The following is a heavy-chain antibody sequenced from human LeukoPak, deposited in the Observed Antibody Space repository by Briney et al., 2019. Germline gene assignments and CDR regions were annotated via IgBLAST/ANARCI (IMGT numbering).Heavy chain of an antibody. J-gene: IGHJ4*02. Sequence: GGSLRLSCAASGFTFSGYWTHWVRQAPGKGLVWVSRINSDGSTTSYADSVRGRFTISRDNAKNTLYLQMNSLRAEDTAVYYCARVIYSGWEGELSDWGQGTLVTVSS. CDR3: ARVIYSGWEGELSD. CDR1: GFTFSGYW. D-gene: IGHD6-19*01. V-gene: IGHV3-74*01. CDR2: INSDGSTT.